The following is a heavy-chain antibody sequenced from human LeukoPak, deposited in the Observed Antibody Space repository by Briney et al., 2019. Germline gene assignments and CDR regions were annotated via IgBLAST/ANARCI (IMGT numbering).Heavy chain of an antibody. J-gene: IGHJ5*02. D-gene: IGHD3-16*02. V-gene: IGHV3-30*02. Sequence: GGSLRLSCAASGLPFSTYGMHWVRQAPSKGLEWVAYTRYDGGNEYYTDSVKGRFTISRDNSKNTLYLQMNSLRVEDTAVYYCAKDREAYYDYVWGSYRPPSGFDPWGQGTLVTVSS. CDR2: TRYDGGNE. CDR1: GLPFSTYG. CDR3: AKDREAYYDYVWGSYRPPSGFDP.